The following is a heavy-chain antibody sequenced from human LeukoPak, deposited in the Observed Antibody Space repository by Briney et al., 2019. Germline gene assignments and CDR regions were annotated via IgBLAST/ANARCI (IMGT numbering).Heavy chain of an antibody. J-gene: IGHJ6*02. CDR2: INHSGST. CDR3: ARGTAYWIVTGYLHGMGV. Sequence: SETLSLTCAVDGGSFSGYYWSWIRQPPGKGLEWIGEINHSGSTNYNPSLKSRVTISVDTSKNQFSLKLSSVTAADTAVYYCARGTAYWIVTGYLHGMGVWGQGTTVTVSS. V-gene: IGHV4-34*01. CDR1: GGSFSGYY. D-gene: IGHD3-9*01.